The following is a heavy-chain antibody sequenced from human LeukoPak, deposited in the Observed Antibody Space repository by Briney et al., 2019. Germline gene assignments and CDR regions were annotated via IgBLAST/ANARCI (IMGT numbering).Heavy chain of an antibody. CDR3: ARSLVRGVIQPSNWFDP. D-gene: IGHD3-10*01. J-gene: IGHJ5*02. Sequence: GGSLRLSCAASGFTFSSYSMNWVRQAPGKGLEWVSSISSSSSYIYYADSVKGRFTISRDNAKNSLYLQMNGLRAEDTAVYYCARSLVRGVIQPSNWFDPWGQGTLVTVSS. V-gene: IGHV3-21*01. CDR1: GFTFSSYS. CDR2: ISSSSSYI.